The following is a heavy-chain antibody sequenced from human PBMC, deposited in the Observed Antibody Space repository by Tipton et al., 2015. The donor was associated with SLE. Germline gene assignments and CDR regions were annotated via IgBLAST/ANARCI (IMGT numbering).Heavy chain of an antibody. D-gene: IGHD2-21*01. CDR2: TYDGGSA. Sequence: TLSLTCSVSGGSTSSYYWSWIRQPPGKGLEWIGYTYDGGSANYNPSLKSRVSLSIYTSKNQFSLRLSSVTAADTAVYYCASPYCGPNCYGFQYWGQGNRVTVSS. V-gene: IGHV4-59*12. CDR3: ASPYCGPNCYGFQY. CDR1: GGSTSSYY. J-gene: IGHJ4*02.